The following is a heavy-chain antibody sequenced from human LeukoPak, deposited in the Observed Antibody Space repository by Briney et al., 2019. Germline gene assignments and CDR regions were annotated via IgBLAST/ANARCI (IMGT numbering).Heavy chain of an antibody. J-gene: IGHJ4*02. CDR3: ARIGSAAFTDY. CDR1: GFTFSTYA. CDR2: ISDSGGAI. V-gene: IGHV3-23*01. Sequence: GGSLRLSCAASGFTFSTYALNWVRQAPGKGLEWVSAISDSGGAIFYADSVKGRFTMSRDNPKNSLFLQMNSLRAEDTALYYCARIGSAAFTDYWGQGTLVTVSS. D-gene: IGHD3-3*02.